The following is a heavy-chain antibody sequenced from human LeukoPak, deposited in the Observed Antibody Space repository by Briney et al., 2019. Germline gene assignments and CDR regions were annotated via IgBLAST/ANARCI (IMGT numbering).Heavy chain of an antibody. CDR2: IWYDGSNK. CDR1: GFTFNGYT. Sequence: QSGGSLRLSCVASGFTFNGYTMHWVRQAPGKGLEWVAIIWYDGSNKYYADSVKGRFTISRDNSKNTLFLQMNSLRAEDTAVYYCARDAFGARGIGGGLDIWGQGTMVTVSS. J-gene: IGHJ3*02. D-gene: IGHD3-10*01. CDR3: ARDAFGARGIGGGLDI. V-gene: IGHV3-33*01.